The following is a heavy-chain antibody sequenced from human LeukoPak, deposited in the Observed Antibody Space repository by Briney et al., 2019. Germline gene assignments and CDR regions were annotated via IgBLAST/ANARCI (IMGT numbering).Heavy chain of an antibody. CDR1: GFTFSNYI. D-gene: IGHD6-13*01. J-gene: IGHJ4*02. V-gene: IGHV3-23*01. CDR3: AKDHTGTLSSWYHDY. CDR2: INNGGDTT. Sequence: GGSLRLSCAASGFTFSNYIMTWVRQAPGKGLEWVSVINNGGDTTYYADSVKGRFTISRDNSKNTLYLQMNSLRAEDTAVYYCAKDHTGTLSSWYHDYWGQGTLVTVSS.